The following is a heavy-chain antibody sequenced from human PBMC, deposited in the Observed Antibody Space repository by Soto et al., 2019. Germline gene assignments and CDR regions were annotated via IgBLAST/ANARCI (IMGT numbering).Heavy chain of an antibody. CDR2: IYYSGST. J-gene: IGHJ4*02. V-gene: IGHV4-31*03. D-gene: IGHD5-12*01. CDR3: ARAKRGYSGYDYGSGSYYFDY. Sequence: TLSLTCTVSGGSISSGGYYWSWIRQHPGKGLEWIGYIYYSGSTYYNPSLKSRGTISVDTSKNQFSLKLSSVTAADTAVYYCARAKRGYSGYDYGSGSYYFDYWGQGTLVTVSP. CDR1: GGSISSGGYY.